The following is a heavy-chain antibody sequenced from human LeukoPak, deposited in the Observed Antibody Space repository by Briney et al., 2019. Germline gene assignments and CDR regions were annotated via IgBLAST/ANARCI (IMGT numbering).Heavy chain of an antibody. J-gene: IGHJ5*02. CDR1: GFTFSSYA. V-gene: IGHV3-23*01. D-gene: IGHD6-19*01. CDR2: ISGSGGST. CDR3: AKDHEIAVAGDWFDH. Sequence: PGASLRLSCAASGFTFSSYAMSWVRQAPGKGLEWVSAISGSGGSTYYADSVKGRFTISRDNSKNTLYLQMNSLRAEDTAVYYCAKDHEIAVAGDWFDHWGQGTLDTVSS.